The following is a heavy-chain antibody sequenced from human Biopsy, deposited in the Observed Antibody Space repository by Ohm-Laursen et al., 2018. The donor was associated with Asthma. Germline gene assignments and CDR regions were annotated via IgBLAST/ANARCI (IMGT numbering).Heavy chain of an antibody. D-gene: IGHD5-12*01. V-gene: IGHV1-69*13. J-gene: IGHJ6*02. CDR3: ARGYSGSDRIVYYYSGREV. CDR1: GDSFSNYA. Sequence: SVKVSCKASGDSFSNYAISWVRQAPGQGLEWMGGLIPVLGTPDHAQMFEGRVTITADESTSTAYMELSSLSSEDTAVYYCARGYSGSDRIVYYYSGREVWGQGTTVTVSS. CDR2: LIPVLGTP.